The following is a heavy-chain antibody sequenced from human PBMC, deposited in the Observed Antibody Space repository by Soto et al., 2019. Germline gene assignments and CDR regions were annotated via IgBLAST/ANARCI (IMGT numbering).Heavy chain of an antibody. J-gene: IGHJ6*02. CDR3: ARGHGCSRDSCYGMDV. CDR1: GFTFSSYG. CDR2: IWYDGSFK. Sequence: VGSLRLSCAPSGFTFSSYGMHWVHQAPGKGLEWVAVIWYDGSFKYYADSVKGRFTISRDNYKNTLFLQMNNLRAEDTAVYYCARGHGCSRDSCYGMDVWGQGTTVTVS. V-gene: IGHV3-33*01. D-gene: IGHD2-2*01.